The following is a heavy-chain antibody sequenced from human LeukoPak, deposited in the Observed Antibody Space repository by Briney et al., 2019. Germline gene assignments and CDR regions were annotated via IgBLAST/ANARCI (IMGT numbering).Heavy chain of an antibody. CDR3: ARKEAISFLNDY. J-gene: IGHJ4*02. D-gene: IGHD2/OR15-2a*01. CDR1: GYTFTGYY. CDR2: ISAYNGNT. V-gene: IGHV1-18*04. Sequence: ASVKVSCKASGYTFTGYYMHWVRQAPGQGLEWMGWISAYNGNTNYAQKLQGRVTMTTDTSTSTAYMELRSLRSDDTAVYYCARKEAISFLNDYWGQGTLVTVS.